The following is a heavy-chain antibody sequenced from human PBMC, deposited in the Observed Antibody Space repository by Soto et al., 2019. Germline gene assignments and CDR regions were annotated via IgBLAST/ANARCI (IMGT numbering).Heavy chain of an antibody. J-gene: IGHJ4*02. V-gene: IGHV3-33*01. CDR2: IWYDGSNK. CDR3: ARQSLGNIRLRGLDY. CDR1: GFTFSEFG. Sequence: QVQLVESGGGVVQPGRSLRLSCAASGFTFSEFGMHWVRQAPGKGLEWVAVIWYDGSNKYYVDSVKGRFTISRDNSSDTLYLQMNSLRVEDTAVYYCARQSLGNIRLRGLDYWGQGALVTVSS. D-gene: IGHD1-1*01.